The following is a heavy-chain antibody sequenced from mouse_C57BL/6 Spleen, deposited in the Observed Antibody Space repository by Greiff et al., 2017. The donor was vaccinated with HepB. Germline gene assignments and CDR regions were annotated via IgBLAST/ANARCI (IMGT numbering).Heavy chain of an antibody. CDR1: GFSFNTYA. V-gene: IGHV10-1*01. Sequence: EVKVVESGGGLVQPKGSLKLSCAASGFSFNTYAMNWVRQAPGKGLEWVARMRSKSNNYATYYADSVKDRFTISRDDSESMLYLQMNNLKTEDTAMYYCVREGVYYYGSSPRGDYWGQGTSVTVSS. CDR2: MRSKSNNYAT. D-gene: IGHD1-1*01. J-gene: IGHJ4*01. CDR3: VREGVYYYGSSPRGDY.